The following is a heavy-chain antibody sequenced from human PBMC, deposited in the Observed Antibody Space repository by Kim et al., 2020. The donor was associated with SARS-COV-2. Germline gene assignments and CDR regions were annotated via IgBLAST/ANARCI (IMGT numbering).Heavy chain of an antibody. V-gene: IGHV1-3*01. CDR1: GYTFTSYA. J-gene: IGHJ4*02. D-gene: IGHD3-10*01. CDR2: INAGNGNT. CDR3: ARYQYYYGSGSYGGFDY. Sequence: ASVKVSCKASGYTFTSYAMHWVRQAPGQRLEWMGWINAGNGNTKYSQKFQGRVTITRDTSASTAYMELSSLRSEDTAVYYCARYQYYYGSGSYGGFDYWGQGTLVTVSS.